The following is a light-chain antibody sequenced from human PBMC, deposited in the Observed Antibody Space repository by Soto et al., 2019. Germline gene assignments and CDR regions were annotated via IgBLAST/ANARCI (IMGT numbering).Light chain of an antibody. V-gene: IGLV2-23*01. J-gene: IGLJ2*01. Sequence: QSALTQPPSASGTPGQRVTISCYGGNSNIGNNTVNWYQQLPGSAPKLMIYEGSKRPSGVSNRFSGSKSGNTASLTISGLQAEDEADYYCCSYAGSSTLVFGGGTKVTVL. CDR3: CSYAGSSTLV. CDR1: NSNIGNNT. CDR2: EGS.